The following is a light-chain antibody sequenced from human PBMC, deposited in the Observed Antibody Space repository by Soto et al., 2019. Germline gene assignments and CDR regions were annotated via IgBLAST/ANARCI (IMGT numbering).Light chain of an antibody. CDR3: SSYTSSSTY. Sequence: ALTQPASVSGSPGQSITISCTGTSSDVGGYNYVSWYQQHPGKAPKLMIYEVSNRPSGVSNRFSGSKSGNTASLTISGLQAEDEADYCCSSYTSSSTYFGNGTKVNV. CDR2: EVS. V-gene: IGLV2-14*01. J-gene: IGLJ1*01. CDR1: SSDVGGYNY.